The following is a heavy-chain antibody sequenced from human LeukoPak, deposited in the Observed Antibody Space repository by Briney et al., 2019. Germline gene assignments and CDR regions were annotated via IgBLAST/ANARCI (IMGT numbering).Heavy chain of an antibody. Sequence: SETLSLTCTVSGYSISTGYYWGWIRQPPGKGLEWIGNFYHSGNTYYNPSLKSRVTMSVDTSKNQFSLKLSSVTAVDTAVYYCARDRGWRGGITMIVAAFDIWGQGTMVTVSS. D-gene: IGHD3-22*01. CDR2: FYHSGNT. CDR3: ARDRGWRGGITMIVAAFDI. V-gene: IGHV4-38-2*02. CDR1: GYSISTGYY. J-gene: IGHJ3*02.